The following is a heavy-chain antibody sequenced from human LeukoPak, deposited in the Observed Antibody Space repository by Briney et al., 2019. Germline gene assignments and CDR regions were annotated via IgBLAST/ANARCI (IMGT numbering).Heavy chain of an antibody. J-gene: IGHJ3*02. CDR2: LYSGGST. CDR1: RFTVSSNY. Sequence: GGSLRLSCAASRFTVSSNYMGWVRQPPGKGLEWVSVLYSGGSTYYPDSVKGRFTISRDNSQNTLDLQMDSLRAEDTAVYYCARLYDRSAYGAFDIWGQGTMVTVS. D-gene: IGHD3-22*01. CDR3: ARLYDRSAYGAFDI. V-gene: IGHV3-66*02.